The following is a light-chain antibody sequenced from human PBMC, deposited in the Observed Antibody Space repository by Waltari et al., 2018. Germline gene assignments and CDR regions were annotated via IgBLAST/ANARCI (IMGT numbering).Light chain of an antibody. J-gene: IGKJ1*01. CDR3: QQSYSTPRT. CDR1: QTINMY. V-gene: IGKV1-39*01. Sequence: DIQVTQSPSSLSASIGDRVTITCRASQTINMYLNWYQQKPGKAPNLLIYEASSLESGVPSRFSGTASGTYFTLTINSLQPEDFATYYCQQSYSTPRTFGQGTKVEIK. CDR2: EAS.